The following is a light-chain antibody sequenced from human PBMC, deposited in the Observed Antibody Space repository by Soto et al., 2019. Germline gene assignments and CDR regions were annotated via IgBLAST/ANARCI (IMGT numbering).Light chain of an antibody. Sequence: EIVLTQSPGNLSLFPGERATLSCRASESVSSNYLAWFQKKPGQAPRLLIYGASIRATGIPDRFSGSGSGTDFTLTIRRLEPEDFAVYYCQQDGRSPPWTFGQGTKVEIK. CDR3: QQDGRSPPWT. CDR2: GAS. CDR1: ESVSSNY. J-gene: IGKJ1*01. V-gene: IGKV3-20*01.